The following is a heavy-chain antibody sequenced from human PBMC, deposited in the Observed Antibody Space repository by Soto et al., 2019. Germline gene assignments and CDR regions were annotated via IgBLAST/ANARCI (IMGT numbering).Heavy chain of an antibody. V-gene: IGHV1-3*01. CDR3: ARELSSGDDAFDI. J-gene: IGHJ3*02. CDR1: GYTFTSYA. D-gene: IGHD6-19*01. Sequence: ASVKVSCKASGYTFTSYAMHWVRQAPGQRLEWMGWINAGNGDTEHSQRFQGRVTITRDTSASTAYMELSSLRSEDTAVYCCARELSSGDDAFDIWGQGTMVTVSS. CDR2: INAGNGDT.